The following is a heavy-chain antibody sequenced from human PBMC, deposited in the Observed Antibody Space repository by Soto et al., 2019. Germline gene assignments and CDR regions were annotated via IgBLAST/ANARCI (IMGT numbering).Heavy chain of an antibody. Sequence: QVQLVESGGGVVQPGRSLRLSCAASGFTFSSYGMHWVRQAPGKGLEWVAVISYDGSNKYYADSVKGRFTISRDNSKNTLYLKMNSLRAEDTAVYYCAKDRRDGSGSYWDAFDIWGQGTMVTVSS. V-gene: IGHV3-30*18. CDR3: AKDRRDGSGSYWDAFDI. J-gene: IGHJ3*02. CDR2: ISYDGSNK. D-gene: IGHD3-10*01. CDR1: GFTFSSYG.